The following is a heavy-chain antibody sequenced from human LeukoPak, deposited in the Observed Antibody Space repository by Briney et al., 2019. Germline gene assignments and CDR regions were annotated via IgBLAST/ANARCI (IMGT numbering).Heavy chain of an antibody. CDR3: ARHVRTPTYYYGSGSSYYFDY. D-gene: IGHD3-10*01. Sequence: GESLKISCKGSGYSFTSYWIGWVRQMPGKGLEWMGIIYAGDSDTRYSPSFQGQVTISADKSISTAYLQWSSLKASDTAMYYCARHVRTPTYYYGSGSSYYFDYWGQGTLVTVSS. V-gene: IGHV5-51*01. J-gene: IGHJ4*02. CDR2: IYAGDSDT. CDR1: GYSFTSYW.